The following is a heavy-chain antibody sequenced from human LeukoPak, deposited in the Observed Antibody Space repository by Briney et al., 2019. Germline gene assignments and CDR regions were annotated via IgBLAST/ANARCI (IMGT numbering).Heavy chain of an antibody. Sequence: ASLKPSCKASGYTFTPYEINRVPQSAGQGRECMGWMNPNSGNTGYAQKFQGRVTMTRNTSISTAYMELSSLRSEDTAVYYCARGVYSSSWYPRHWGQGTLVTVSS. CDR2: MNPNSGNT. CDR1: GYTFTPYE. J-gene: IGHJ1*01. D-gene: IGHD6-13*01. CDR3: ARGVYSSSWYPRH. V-gene: IGHV1-8*01.